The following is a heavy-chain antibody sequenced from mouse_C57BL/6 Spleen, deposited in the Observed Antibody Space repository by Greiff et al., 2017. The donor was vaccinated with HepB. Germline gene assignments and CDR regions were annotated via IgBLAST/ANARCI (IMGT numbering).Heavy chain of an antibody. V-gene: IGHV5-6*01. CDR2: ISSGGSYT. J-gene: IGHJ1*03. D-gene: IGHD2-1*01. Sequence: VHLVESGGDLVKPGGSLKLSCAASGFTFSSYGMSWVRQTPDKRLEWVATISSGGSYTYYTDSVKGRFTITRDNANNTLYLQMSSLKSENTAMYYCARQGGKAYGYFDVWGTGTTVTVSS. CDR1: GFTFSSYG. CDR3: ARQGGKAYGYFDV.